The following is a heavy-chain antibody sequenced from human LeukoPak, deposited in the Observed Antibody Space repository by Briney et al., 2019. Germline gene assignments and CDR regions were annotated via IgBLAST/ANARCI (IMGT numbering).Heavy chain of an antibody. J-gene: IGHJ6*03. CDR1: GESFKDYY. D-gene: IGHD3-3*01. CDR2: INHSGSS. V-gene: IGHV4-34*01. CDR3: ARTTDDFWSGSDNYYYMDV. Sequence: PSETLSLTCAVYGESFKDYYWNWIRQPPGKGLEWIGEINHSGSSNYNPSLKSRVTISVDTSKNQFSLKLSSVTAADTAVYYCARTTDDFWSGSDNYYYMDVWGKGTTVTVSS.